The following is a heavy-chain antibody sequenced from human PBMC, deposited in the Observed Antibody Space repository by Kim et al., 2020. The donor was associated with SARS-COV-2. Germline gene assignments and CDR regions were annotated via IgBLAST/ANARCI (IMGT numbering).Heavy chain of an antibody. CDR3: TRGNSTTWPDCFDP. Sequence: ASVKVSCKASGYTFNTYGINWVRQAPGQGLEWMGWISAYNVYTNYAQKFQGRVTMTTDTSTSTAYMELRSLRSDDTAMYYCTRGNSTTWPDCFDPWGQGTLVTVSS. CDR2: ISAYNVYT. CDR1: GYTFNTYG. J-gene: IGHJ5*02. D-gene: IGHD2-2*01. V-gene: IGHV1-18*01.